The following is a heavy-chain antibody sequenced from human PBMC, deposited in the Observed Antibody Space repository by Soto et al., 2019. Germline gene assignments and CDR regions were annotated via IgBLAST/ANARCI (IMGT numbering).Heavy chain of an antibody. V-gene: IGHV4-39*01. CDR1: GGSISSSSYY. Sequence: PSETLSLTCTVSGGSISSSSYYWGWIRQPPGKGLEWIGSIYYSGSTYYNPSLKSRVTISVGTSKNQFSLKLSSVTAADTAVYYCARSGYSYGAYYYYGMDVWGQGTTVTVSS. CDR3: ARSGYSYGAYYYYGMDV. D-gene: IGHD5-18*01. CDR2: IYYSGST. J-gene: IGHJ6*02.